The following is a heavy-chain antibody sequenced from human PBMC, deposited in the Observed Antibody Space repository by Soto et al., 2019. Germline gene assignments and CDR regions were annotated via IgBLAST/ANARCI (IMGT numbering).Heavy chain of an antibody. J-gene: IGHJ4*02. V-gene: IGHV3-23*01. CDR1: GFTFSSYS. CDR3: AKVFYYYDSSGYYYFDY. D-gene: IGHD3-22*01. CDR2: ISGSGSTI. Sequence: GGSLRLSCIASGFTFSSYSMKWVRQAPGKGLEWVSSISGSGSTIYYADSVKGRFTISRDNSKNTLYLQMSSLRAEDTAVYYCAKVFYYYDSSGYYYFDYWGQGTLVTVSS.